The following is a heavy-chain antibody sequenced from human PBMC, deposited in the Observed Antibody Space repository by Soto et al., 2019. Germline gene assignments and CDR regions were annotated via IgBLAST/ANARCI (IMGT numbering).Heavy chain of an antibody. V-gene: IGHV3-21*01. D-gene: IGHD6-19*01. J-gene: IGHJ4*02. Sequence: GGSLRLSCAASGFTFRSYAMNWVRQTQEKGLEWVSSISSTSTYTHFADSVKGRFTISRDNANNSLFLQMNSLRAEDTAIYYCARDLALAGNYWGQGALVTV. CDR1: GFTFRSYA. CDR3: ARDLALAGNY. CDR2: ISSTSTYT.